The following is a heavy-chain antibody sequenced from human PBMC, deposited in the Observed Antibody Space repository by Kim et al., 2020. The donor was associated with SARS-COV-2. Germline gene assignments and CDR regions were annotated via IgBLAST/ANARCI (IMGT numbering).Heavy chain of an antibody. CDR3: ARGRAATMYDALDI. Sequence: GGSLRLSCAASGFTFSSYAMHWVRQAPGKGLEWVAVISYDENNKYYADSVKGRFTISRDNSKNTLYLQMNSLRAEDTAVYYCARGRAATMYDALDIRGQG. J-gene: IGHJ3*02. CDR1: GFTFSSYA. CDR2: ISYDENNK. V-gene: IGHV3-30*04. D-gene: IGHD3-10*02.